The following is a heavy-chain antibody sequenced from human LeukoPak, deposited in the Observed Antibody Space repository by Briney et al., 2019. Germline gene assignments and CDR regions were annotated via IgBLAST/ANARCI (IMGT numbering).Heavy chain of an antibody. J-gene: IGHJ4*02. CDR3: ARHGFDTGNYQAHFDC. CDR2: INYSGRT. Sequence: PSETLSLTCTVSGGSISSHYWSWFRQPPGKGLEWIGYINYSGRTNYNPSLTGRVTVSVDTSTNQFSLRLTSVTAADTAVYYCARHGFDTGNYQAHFDCWGQGTLVTVSS. D-gene: IGHD3-9*01. V-gene: IGHV4-59*08. CDR1: GGSISSHY.